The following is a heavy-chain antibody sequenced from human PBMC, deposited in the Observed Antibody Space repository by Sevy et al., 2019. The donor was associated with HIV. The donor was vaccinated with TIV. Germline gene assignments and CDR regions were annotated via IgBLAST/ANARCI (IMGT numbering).Heavy chain of an antibody. J-gene: IGHJ6*02. CDR3: AREGWNEHQGMDV. CDR1: GYTFNSYG. D-gene: IGHD1-1*01. CDR2: ISAYNGKR. Sequence: ASVKVSCKASGYTFNSYGIIWVRQAPGQGLEWMGWISAYNGKRNYSQKVQGRVTMTTDTSTSTAYMELRSLRSDDTAVYYCAREGWNEHQGMDVWGQGTTVTVSS. V-gene: IGHV1-18*01.